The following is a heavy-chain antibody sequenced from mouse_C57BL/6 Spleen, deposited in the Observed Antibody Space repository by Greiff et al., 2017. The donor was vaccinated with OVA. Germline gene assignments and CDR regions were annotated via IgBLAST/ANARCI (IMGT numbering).Heavy chain of an antibody. CDR1: GFTFSSYA. CDR2: ISSGGDYI. J-gene: IGHJ2*01. V-gene: IGHV5-9-1*02. Sequence: EVNVVESGEGLVKPGGSLKLSCAASGFTFSSYAMSWVRQTPEKRLEWVAYISSGGDYIYYADTVKGRFTISRDNARNTLYLQMSSLKSEDTAMYYCTRVPAYYFDYWGQGTTLTVSS. CDR3: TRVPAYYFDY.